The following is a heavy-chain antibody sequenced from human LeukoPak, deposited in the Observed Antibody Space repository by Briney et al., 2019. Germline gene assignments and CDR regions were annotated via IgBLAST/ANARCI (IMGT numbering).Heavy chain of an antibody. Sequence: GGSLRLSCAASGFTSSSYWMSWVRQAPGKGLEWVANIKQDGSEKYYVDSVKGRFTISRDNAKNSLYLQMNSLRAEDTAVYYCARDSSGYWVDAFDIWGQGTMVTVSS. V-gene: IGHV3-7*05. D-gene: IGHD3-22*01. CDR3: ARDSSGYWVDAFDI. CDR2: IKQDGSEK. J-gene: IGHJ3*02. CDR1: GFTSSSYW.